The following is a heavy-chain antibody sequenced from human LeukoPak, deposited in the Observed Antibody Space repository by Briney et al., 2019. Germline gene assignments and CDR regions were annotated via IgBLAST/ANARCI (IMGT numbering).Heavy chain of an antibody. CDR1: GYTFTGYY. Sequence: GASVKVSCKASGYTFTGYYMHWVRQAPGQGLEWMGRINPNSGGTNYAQKFQGRVTMTRDTSISTAYMELSRLRSDDTAVYYCARGSYYCDSSGYWIDYWGQGTLVTVSS. J-gene: IGHJ4*02. CDR2: INPNSGGT. V-gene: IGHV1-2*06. D-gene: IGHD3-22*01. CDR3: ARGSYYCDSSGYWIDY.